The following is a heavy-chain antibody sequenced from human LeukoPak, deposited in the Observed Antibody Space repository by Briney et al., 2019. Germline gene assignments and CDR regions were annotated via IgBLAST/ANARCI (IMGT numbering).Heavy chain of an antibody. V-gene: IGHV3-30*18. D-gene: IGHD3-10*01. CDR2: VSYDGSNK. CDR3: AQEDYDGSGSYLGG. CDR1: GFTFSSYG. Sequence: GGSLRLSCAASGFTFSSYGMHLVRQAPGKGLELVAVVSYDGSNKYYTDSMKGRFTISRDNSKNTLYLQMNSLRTEDTAIYYCAQEDYDGSGSYLGGWGQGTLVTVSS. J-gene: IGHJ4*02.